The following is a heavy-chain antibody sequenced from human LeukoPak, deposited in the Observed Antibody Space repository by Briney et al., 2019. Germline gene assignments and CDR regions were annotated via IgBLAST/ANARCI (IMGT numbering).Heavy chain of an antibody. J-gene: IGHJ4*02. Sequence: PSETLSLTCAVYGESFSGYSWSWIRQPPGKGLEWIGEINHSGSTNYNPSLKSRLTISVDTSKNQFSLKLSSVTAADTAVYYCARGAPGYWGQGTLVTVSS. CDR1: GESFSGYS. V-gene: IGHV4-34*01. CDR2: INHSGST. CDR3: ARGAPGY.